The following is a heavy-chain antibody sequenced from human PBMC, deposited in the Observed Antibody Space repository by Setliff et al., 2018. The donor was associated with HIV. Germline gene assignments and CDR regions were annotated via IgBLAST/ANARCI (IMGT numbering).Heavy chain of an antibody. D-gene: IGHD4-17*01. CDR2: VEPQHGET. CDR1: GYTFTDYY. J-gene: IGHJ6*03. V-gene: IGHV1-69-2*01. CDR3: ARGTTATDYYHYMDV. Sequence: GASVKVSCKASGYTFTDYYMHWVQQAPGKGLEWMGRVEPQHGETIFAGKFQGRVTITADTSTDTAYMELSSLRSEGTAVYFCARGTTATDYYHYMDVWGKGTSVTVSS.